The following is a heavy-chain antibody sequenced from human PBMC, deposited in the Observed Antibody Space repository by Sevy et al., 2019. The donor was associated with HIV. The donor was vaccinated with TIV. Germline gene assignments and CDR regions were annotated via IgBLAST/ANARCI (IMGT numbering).Heavy chain of an antibody. D-gene: IGHD3-9*01. Sequence: GGSLRLSCAASGFTFSSYAMHWVRQAPGKGLEWVAVISYDGSTKYYADSVKGRFTISRDNSKNTLYLQMNSLRAEDTAVYYCASSYDILTGYSSFDYWGQGTLVTVSS. J-gene: IGHJ4*02. CDR2: ISYDGSTK. V-gene: IGHV3-30-3*01. CDR1: GFTFSSYA. CDR3: ASSYDILTGYSSFDY.